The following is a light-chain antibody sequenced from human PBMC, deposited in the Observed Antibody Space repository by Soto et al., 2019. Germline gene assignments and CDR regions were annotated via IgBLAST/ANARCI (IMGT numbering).Light chain of an antibody. Sequence: EIVLTQSPGTLSLSPGEKATLSCRASQSVSDSYLAWYQKKPGQAPRLLIYASSRATGIPDRFSGSGSGTDFTFTISRLEPEDFAVYYCQHYGTSALFGPGTKVDIK. CDR3: QHYGTSAL. CDR1: QSVSDSY. J-gene: IGKJ3*01. V-gene: IGKV3-20*01. CDR2: AS.